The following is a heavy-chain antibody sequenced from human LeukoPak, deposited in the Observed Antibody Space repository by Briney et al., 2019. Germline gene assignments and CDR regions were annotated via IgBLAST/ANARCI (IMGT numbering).Heavy chain of an antibody. Sequence: ETLSLTCAVYGGSFSGYYWSWVRQAPGKGLEWVSVIYSGGSTYYADSVKGRFTISRDNSKNTLYLQMNSLRAEDTAVYYCARGPRIQLWSPYYYYGMDVWGQGTTVTVSS. CDR2: IYSGGST. D-gene: IGHD5-18*01. CDR1: GGSFSGYY. V-gene: IGHV3-66*01. J-gene: IGHJ6*02. CDR3: ARGPRIQLWSPYYYYGMDV.